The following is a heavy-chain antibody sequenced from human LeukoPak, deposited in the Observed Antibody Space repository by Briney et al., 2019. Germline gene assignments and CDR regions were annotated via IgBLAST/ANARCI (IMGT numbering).Heavy chain of an antibody. CDR3: AKTLRGGDWYFDY. J-gene: IGHJ4*01. D-gene: IGHD2-21*02. V-gene: IGHV3-23*01. CDR1: GFTFSNYA. Sequence: GGSLRLSCAASGFTFSNYAMSWVRQAPGKGLEWVSTISPGGSSTYYTDSVKGRLTISRDNSKNTLYLQMNSLGAGDTAIYYCAKTLRGGDWYFDYWGXGTLVTVSS. CDR2: ISPGGSST.